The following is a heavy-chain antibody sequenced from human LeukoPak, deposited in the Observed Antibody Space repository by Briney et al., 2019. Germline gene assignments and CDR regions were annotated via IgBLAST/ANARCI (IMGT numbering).Heavy chain of an antibody. CDR2: INPSGGST. CDR3: ARDHESTYYDFWSGYFSQRSYYFDC. V-gene: IGHV1-46*01. Sequence: ASVKVSCKASGYTFTSYYMHWVRQAPGQGLEWMGIINPSGGSTSYAQKFQGRVTMTRDTSTSTVYMELSSLRSEDTAVYYCARDHESTYYDFWSGYFSQRSYYFDCWGQGTLVTVSS. J-gene: IGHJ4*02. D-gene: IGHD3-3*01. CDR1: GYTFTSYY.